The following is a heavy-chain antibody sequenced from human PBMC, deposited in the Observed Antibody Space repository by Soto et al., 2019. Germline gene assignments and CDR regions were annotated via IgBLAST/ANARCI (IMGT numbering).Heavy chain of an antibody. CDR3: ARELLGYCSGGSCFDDAFDI. CDR1: WDSVSSYSAA. V-gene: IGHV6-1*01. D-gene: IGHD2-15*01. CDR2: TYYRSKWYN. Sequence: SQALSLTCSISWDSVSSYSAASNWIRKTPSRGLEWLGRTYYRSKWYNDYAVSVKSRITINPDTSKDQFSLQLNSVTPEDTAVYYCARELLGYCSGGSCFDDAFDIWGQGTMVTVSS. J-gene: IGHJ3*02.